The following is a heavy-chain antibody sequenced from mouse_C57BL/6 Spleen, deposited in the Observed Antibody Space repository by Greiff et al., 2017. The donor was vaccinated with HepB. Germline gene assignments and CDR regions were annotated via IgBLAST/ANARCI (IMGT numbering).Heavy chain of an antibody. CDR2: IDPSDSYT. CDR1: GYTFTSYW. CDR3: ASYYYGSSYFDY. V-gene: IGHV1-50*01. Sequence: QVQLQQPGAELVKPGASVKLSCKASGYTFTSYWMQWVKQRPGQGLEWIGEIDPSDSYTNYNQKFKGKATLTVDTSSSTDYMQRSSLTSEDSAVYYCASYYYGSSYFDYWGQGTTLTVSS. D-gene: IGHD1-1*01. J-gene: IGHJ2*01.